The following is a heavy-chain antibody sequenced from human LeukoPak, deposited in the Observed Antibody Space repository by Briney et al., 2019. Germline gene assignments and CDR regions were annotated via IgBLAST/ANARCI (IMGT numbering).Heavy chain of an antibody. CDR2: INHSGST. CDR3: ARGGITMIVVEVGHYYYGMDV. J-gene: IGHJ6*02. V-gene: IGHV4-34*01. CDR1: GGSFSGYY. Sequence: SETLSLTCAVYGGSFSGYYWSWIRQPPGKGLEWIGEINHSGSTNYNPSLKSRVTISVDTSKNQFSLKLSSVTAADTAVYYCARGGITMIVVEVGHYYYGMDVWGQGTTVTVSS. D-gene: IGHD3-22*01.